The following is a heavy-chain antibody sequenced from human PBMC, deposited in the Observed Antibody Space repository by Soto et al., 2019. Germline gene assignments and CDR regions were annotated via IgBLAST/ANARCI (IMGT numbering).Heavy chain of an antibody. CDR2: ISYDGSNK. CDR3: AKVRFYDFWSGYYGDTEYYYGMDV. D-gene: IGHD3-3*01. V-gene: IGHV3-30*18. CDR1: GFTFSSYG. Sequence: QVQLVESGGGVVQPGRSLRLSCAASGFTFSSYGMHWVRQAPGKGLEWVAGISYDGSNKYYADSVKGRFTISRDNSKNTLYLQMNSLRAEETAVYYCAKVRFYDFWSGYYGDTEYYYGMDVWGQGTTVTVSS. J-gene: IGHJ6*02.